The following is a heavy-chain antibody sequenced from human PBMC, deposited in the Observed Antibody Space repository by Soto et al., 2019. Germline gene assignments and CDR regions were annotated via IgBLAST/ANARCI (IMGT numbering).Heavy chain of an antibody. D-gene: IGHD6-6*01. J-gene: IGHJ4*02. Sequence: SETLSLTCSVSGGSMRNYYWNWIRQPPGRGLEWIGYVYHSGSTNYNPSLKSRVSMPIDESRNNFSLPLHSVTAADTAVYFCTSSYSSSSSPDYWGQGTLVTVSS. CDR3: TSSYSSSSSPDY. V-gene: IGHV4-4*08. CDR2: VYHSGST. CDR1: GGSMRNYY.